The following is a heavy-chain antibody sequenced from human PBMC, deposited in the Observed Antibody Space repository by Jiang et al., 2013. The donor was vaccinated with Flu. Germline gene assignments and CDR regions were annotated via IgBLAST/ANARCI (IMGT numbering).Heavy chain of an antibody. Sequence: LEWVAVIWYDGSNKYYADSVKGRFTISRDNSKNTLYLQMNSLRAEDTAVYYCARDLLVGATHDAFDIWGQGTMVTVSS. CDR3: ARDLLVGATHDAFDI. V-gene: IGHV3-33*01. D-gene: IGHD1-26*01. CDR2: IWYDGSNK. J-gene: IGHJ3*02.